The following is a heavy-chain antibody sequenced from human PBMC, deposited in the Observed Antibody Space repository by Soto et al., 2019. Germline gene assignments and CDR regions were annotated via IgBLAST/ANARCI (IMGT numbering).Heavy chain of an antibody. Sequence: QVQLVESGGGVVQPGRSLRLSCAASGFTFSSYGMHWVRQAPGKGLEWVAVIWYDGSNKYYADSVKGRFTISRDNSKNTLYLPMNSLRAEDTAVYYCARDQEKSSSWYGLDYWGQGTLVTVSS. CDR1: GFTFSSYG. CDR3: ARDQEKSSSWYGLDY. V-gene: IGHV3-33*01. J-gene: IGHJ4*02. D-gene: IGHD6-13*01. CDR2: IWYDGSNK.